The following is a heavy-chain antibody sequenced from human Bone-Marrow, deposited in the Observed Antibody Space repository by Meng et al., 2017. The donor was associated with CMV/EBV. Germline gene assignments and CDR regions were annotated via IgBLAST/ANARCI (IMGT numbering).Heavy chain of an antibody. D-gene: IGHD2-2*02. CDR1: GGTFSSYA. V-gene: IGHV1-2*02. CDR3: ATMGNHCSSTSCYRGQLFYYYYGMDV. J-gene: IGHJ6*02. CDR2: INPNSGGT. Sequence: ASVKVSCKASGGTFSSYAISWVRQAPGQGLEWMGWINPNSGGTNYAQKFQGRVTMTRDTSISTAYMELSRLRSDDTAVYYCATMGNHCSSTSCYRGQLFYYYYGMDVWGQGTTVTVSS.